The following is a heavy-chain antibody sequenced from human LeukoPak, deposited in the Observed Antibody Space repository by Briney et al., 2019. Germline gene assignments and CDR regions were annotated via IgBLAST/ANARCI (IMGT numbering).Heavy chain of an antibody. J-gene: IGHJ6*02. D-gene: IGHD1-26*01. Sequence: VASVTVSCKASGGTFSIYAISWVRQAPGQGLEWMGRIIPILGIANYAQKFQGRVTITADKSTSTAYMELSSLRSEDTAVYYCARVALRIVGATSIYYGMDVWGQGTTVTVSS. CDR1: GGTFSIYA. CDR2: IIPILGIA. CDR3: ARVALRIVGATSIYYGMDV. V-gene: IGHV1-69*04.